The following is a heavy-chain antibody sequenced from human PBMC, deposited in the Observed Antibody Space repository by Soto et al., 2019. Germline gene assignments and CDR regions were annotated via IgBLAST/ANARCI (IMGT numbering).Heavy chain of an antibody. CDR1: GFTFSDYY. CDR2: ISSSSSYT. J-gene: IGHJ4*03. V-gene: IGHV3-11*03. D-gene: IGHD3-22*01. Sequence: PGGSLRLSCAASGFTFSDYYMSWIRQAPGKGLEWVSYISSSSSYTNYADSVKGRFTISRDNAKNSLYLQMNSLRAEDTAVYYCARSITDYYDSSGYYDDDWGPGTMVTVSS. CDR3: ARSITDYYDSSGYYDDD.